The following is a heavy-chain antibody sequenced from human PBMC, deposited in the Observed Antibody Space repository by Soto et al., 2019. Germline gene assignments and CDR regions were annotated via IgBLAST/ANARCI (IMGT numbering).Heavy chain of an antibody. J-gene: IGHJ6*03. CDR1: GFTFSSYS. V-gene: IGHV3-21*01. CDR3: ARDTRGHSNSFSDYMDV. D-gene: IGHD4-4*01. CDR2: ISSSSSYI. Sequence: GSLRLSCAASGFTFSSYSMNWVRQAPGKGLEWVSSISSSSSYIYYADSVKGRFTISRDNAKNSLYLQMNSLRAEDTAVYYCARDTRGHSNSFSDYMDVWGKGTTVTVSS.